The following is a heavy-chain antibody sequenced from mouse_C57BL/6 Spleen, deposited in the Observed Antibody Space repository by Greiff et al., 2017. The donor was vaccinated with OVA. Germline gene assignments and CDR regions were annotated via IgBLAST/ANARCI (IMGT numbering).Heavy chain of an antibody. J-gene: IGHJ2*01. CDR1: GYTFTSYW. CDR2: IDPSDSYT. CDR3: ARRSYYGNYYFDY. V-gene: IGHV1-50*01. D-gene: IGHD2-10*01. Sequence: VQLQQPGAELVKPGASVKLSCKASGYTFTSYWMQWVKQRPGQGLEWIGEIDPSDSYTNYNQKFKGKATLTVDTSSSTAYMQLSSLTSEDSAVYYCARRSYYGNYYFDYWGQGTTLTVSS.